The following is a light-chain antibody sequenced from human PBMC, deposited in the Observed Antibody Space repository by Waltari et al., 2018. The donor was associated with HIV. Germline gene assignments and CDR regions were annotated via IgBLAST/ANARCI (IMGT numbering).Light chain of an antibody. J-gene: IGLJ3*02. CDR3: ASFTDDNTLL. CDR1: DSDFALYNF. V-gene: IGLV2-14*03. CDR2: DVD. Sequence: SAVTQPASVSGLPGQSITISCTGDDSDFALYNFVSWYHQHPGKLPRLIVYDVDSRGSGISARFSGSKSGHTASLNISGLRAEDEADYYCASFTDDNTLLFGGGTKVTVL.